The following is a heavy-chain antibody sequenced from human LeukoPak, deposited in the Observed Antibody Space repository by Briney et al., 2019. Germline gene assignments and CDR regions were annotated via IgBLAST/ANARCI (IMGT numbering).Heavy chain of an antibody. Sequence: PSQTLSLTCAISGDSVSSNSAAWNWIGQSPSRGLEWLGRTYYRSKWYIDYALSVKSRISINPDTSKNQFSLQLNSVTPEDSAVYYCARASLDTVMDHIDYWGQGTLVTVSS. CDR2: TYYRSKWYI. D-gene: IGHD5-18*01. CDR1: GDSVSSNSAA. CDR3: ARASLDTVMDHIDY. J-gene: IGHJ4*02. V-gene: IGHV6-1*01.